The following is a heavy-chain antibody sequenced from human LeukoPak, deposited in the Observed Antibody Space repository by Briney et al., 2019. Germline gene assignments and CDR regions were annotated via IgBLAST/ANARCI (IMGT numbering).Heavy chain of an antibody. CDR2: IYYSGST. Sequence: SETLSLTCTASGGSISSYYWGWIRQPPGKGLEWIGSIYYSGSTYYNPSLKSRVTISVDTSKNQFSLKLSSVTAADTAVYYCAIHTISRDAFDIWGQGTMVTVSS. CDR1: GGSISSYY. CDR3: AIHTISRDAFDI. J-gene: IGHJ3*02. V-gene: IGHV4-39*07. D-gene: IGHD3-9*01.